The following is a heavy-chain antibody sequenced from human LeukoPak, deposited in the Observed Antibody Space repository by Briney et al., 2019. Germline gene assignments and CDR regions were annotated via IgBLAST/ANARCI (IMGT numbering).Heavy chain of an antibody. Sequence: PGGSLRLSCAASGFTFSSYSMNWVRQAPGKGLEWVSYISSSSSTIYYADSVKGRFTISRDNAKNSLYLQMNSLRAEDTAVYYCAKGGSGWLWYFDLWGRGTLVTVSP. CDR1: GFTFSSYS. V-gene: IGHV3-48*01. CDR3: AKGGSGWLWYFDL. CDR2: ISSSSSTI. D-gene: IGHD6-19*01. J-gene: IGHJ2*01.